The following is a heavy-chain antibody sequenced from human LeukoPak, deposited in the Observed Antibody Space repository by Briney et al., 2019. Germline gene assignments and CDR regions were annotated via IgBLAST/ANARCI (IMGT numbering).Heavy chain of an antibody. CDR1: GYTFTGYY. CDR3: ARVTPGKAFDI. CDR2: INSNSGGT. J-gene: IGHJ3*02. Sequence: GASVKVSCKASGYTFTGYYMHWVRQAPGQGLEWMGWINSNSGGTNYAQKFQGRVTMTRDTSISTAYMELSRLRSDDTAVYYCARVTPGKAFDIWGQGTMVTVSS. V-gene: IGHV1-2*02. D-gene: IGHD2-21*02.